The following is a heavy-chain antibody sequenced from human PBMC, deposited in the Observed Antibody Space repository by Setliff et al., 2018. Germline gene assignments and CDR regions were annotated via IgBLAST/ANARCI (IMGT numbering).Heavy chain of an antibody. V-gene: IGHV1-46*01. CDR3: ARSFGELLAD. D-gene: IGHD3-10*01. CDR1: GYTFTSYY. CDR2: INLGGGST. Sequence: ASVKVSCKASGYTFTSYYVHWVRQAPGQGLEWMGLINLGGGSTSYAQKFQGRVTMTADTSTSTVYMEMSSLTSEDTAVYFCARSFGELLADWGLGTLVTVSS. J-gene: IGHJ4*02.